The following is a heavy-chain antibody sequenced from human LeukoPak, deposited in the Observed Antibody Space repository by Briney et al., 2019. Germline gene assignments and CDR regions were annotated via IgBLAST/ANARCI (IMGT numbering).Heavy chain of an antibody. CDR3: ARGLSPYYYDSSGPHY. D-gene: IGHD3-22*01. V-gene: IGHV1-8*02. CDR1: GYTFTSYG. CDR2: MNPNSGNT. J-gene: IGHJ4*02. Sequence: ASVKVSCKASGYTFTSYGISWVRQAPGQGLEWMGWMNPNSGNTGYAQKFQGRVTMTWNTSISTAYMELSSLRSEDTAVYYCARGLSPYYYDSSGPHYSGQGTLVTVSS.